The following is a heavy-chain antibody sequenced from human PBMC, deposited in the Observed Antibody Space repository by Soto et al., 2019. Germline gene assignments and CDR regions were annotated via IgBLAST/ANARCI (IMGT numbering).Heavy chain of an antibody. V-gene: IGHV3-23*05. CDR3: EKDTYSRSCYF. CDR2: IDKSGGDT. CDR1: GFTFTNYL. Sequence: PGGSPRLSCAASGFTFTNYLMTWVRQAPGKGLEWVSSIDKSGGDTYYADSVKGRFTISRENSKNTLYLQMNGLRAEDTALYYSEKDTYSRSCYFWGQANLVTVS. J-gene: IGHJ4*02. D-gene: IGHD2-2*01.